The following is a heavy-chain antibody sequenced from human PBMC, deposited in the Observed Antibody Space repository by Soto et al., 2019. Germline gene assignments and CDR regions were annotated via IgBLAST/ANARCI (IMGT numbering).Heavy chain of an antibody. Sequence: PGGSLRLSCAASGFRFSEHAMTWVRQAPGKGLEWVGFIRNTPYGGTTDYAASVRGRFTISRDDSESIAYLQMNSLETEDSGVYYCSRGSFGYYGPWGPGTLVTVSS. V-gene: IGHV3-49*04. J-gene: IGHJ5*02. CDR1: GFRFSEHA. CDR2: IRNTPYGGTT. CDR3: SRGSFGYYGP. D-gene: IGHD2-2*03.